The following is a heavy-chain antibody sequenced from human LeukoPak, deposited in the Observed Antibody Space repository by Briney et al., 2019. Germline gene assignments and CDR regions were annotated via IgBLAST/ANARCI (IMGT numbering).Heavy chain of an antibody. J-gene: IGHJ4*02. V-gene: IGHV3-30-3*01. CDR2: ISYDGSNK. D-gene: IGHD5-24*01. CDR3: ARALPVEMATIDY. CDR1: GFTFSSYA. Sequence: PGRSLRLSCAASGFTFSSYAMHWVRQAPGKGLEWVAVISYDGSNKYYADSVKGRFTISRDNSKNTLYLQMNSLRAEDTAVYYCARALPVEMATIDYWGQGTLVTVSS.